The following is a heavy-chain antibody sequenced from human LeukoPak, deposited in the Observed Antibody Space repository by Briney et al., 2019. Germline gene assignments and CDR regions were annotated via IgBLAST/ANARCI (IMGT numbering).Heavy chain of an antibody. Sequence: GGSLSLSCAASGFTFDDYTMLWVRQAPGQGLEWVSLLSWDGGSTYYADSVKGRITISRDNSKNSLYLQMKSLRTEDTALYYCAKGGYCSSTSCLDYWGQGTLVTVSS. D-gene: IGHD2-2*01. J-gene: IGHJ4*02. CDR2: LSWDGGST. CDR3: AKGGYCSSTSCLDY. V-gene: IGHV3-43*01. CDR1: GFTFDDYT.